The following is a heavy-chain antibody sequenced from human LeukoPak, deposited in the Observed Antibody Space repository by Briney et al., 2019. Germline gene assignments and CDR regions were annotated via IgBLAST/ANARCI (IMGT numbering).Heavy chain of an antibody. J-gene: IGHJ4*02. CDR2: ISSSSSYI. CDR3: AKDEKFKLRFLEWLLPFDY. CDR1: GFTFSSYS. V-gene: IGHV3-21*01. D-gene: IGHD3-3*01. Sequence: PGGSLRLSCAASGFTFSSYSMNWVRQAPGKGLEWVSSISSSSSYIYYADSVKGRFTISRDNSKNTLYLQMNSLRAEDTAVYYCAKDEKFKLRFLEWLLPFDYWGQGTLVTVSS.